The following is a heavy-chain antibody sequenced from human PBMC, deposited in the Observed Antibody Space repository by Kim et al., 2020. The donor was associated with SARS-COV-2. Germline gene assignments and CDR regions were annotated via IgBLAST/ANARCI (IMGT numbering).Heavy chain of an antibody. CDR1: GFTFSSYS. CDR3: ASTQTQSLSDAFDI. Sequence: GSLRLSCAASGFTFSSYSMNWVRQAPGKGLEWVSYISSSSSTIYYADSVKGRFTISRDNAKNSLYLQMNSLRDEDTAVYYCASTQTQSLSDAFDIWGQGTMVTVSS. V-gene: IGHV3-48*02. J-gene: IGHJ3*02. CDR2: ISSSSSTI.